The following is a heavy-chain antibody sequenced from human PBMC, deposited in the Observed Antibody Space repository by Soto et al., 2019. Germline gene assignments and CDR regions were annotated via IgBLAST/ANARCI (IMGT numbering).Heavy chain of an antibody. CDR1: GVSIGSHDW. V-gene: IGHV4-4*02. CDR2: SHQSGNT. J-gene: IGHJ4*02. CDR3: ATSDTGRVY. Sequence: QVQLQESGPGLVKPSGTLSLTCAVSGVSIGSHDWWTWVRQPPGKGLEWIGESHQSGNTNYNSSLESRVPISLDKSKNPFSLQLSSVTVADTAVYYCATSDTGRVYWGQGTLVTVSS. D-gene: IGHD2-2*02.